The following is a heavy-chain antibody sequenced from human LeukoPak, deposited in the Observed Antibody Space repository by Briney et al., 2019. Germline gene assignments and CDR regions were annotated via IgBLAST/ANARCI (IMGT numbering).Heavy chain of an antibody. J-gene: IGHJ4*02. D-gene: IGHD3-3*01. CDR3: ARVGFAGRLDY. V-gene: IGHV3-74*01. CDR2: INSDGSST. CDR1: GFTFSSYW. Sequence: QPGGSLRLSCAASGFTFSSYWMHWVRQAPGKGLVWVSRINSDGSSTSYADSVKGRFTISRDNAKNTLYLQTNSLRAEDTAVYYCARVGFAGRLDYWGQGSLVTVSS.